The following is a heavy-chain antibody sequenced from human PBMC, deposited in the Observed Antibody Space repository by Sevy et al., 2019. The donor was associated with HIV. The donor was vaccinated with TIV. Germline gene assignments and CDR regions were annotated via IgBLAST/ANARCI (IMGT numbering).Heavy chain of an antibody. CDR2: IYYNGHI. CDR3: AGENAWGRGYS. D-gene: IGHD1-26*01. V-gene: IGHV4-59*08. Sequence: SETLSLTCTVSGGSITSLYWNWIRQPPGRGLEWIANIYYNGHINYNPSLKSRVTLTLDTSKNQFSLRLSSVTAADTAMYYCAGENAWGRGYSWGQGTLVTVSS. CDR1: GGSITSLY. J-gene: IGHJ4*02.